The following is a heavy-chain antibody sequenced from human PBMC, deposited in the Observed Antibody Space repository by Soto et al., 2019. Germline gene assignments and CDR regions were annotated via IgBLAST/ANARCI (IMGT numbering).Heavy chain of an antibody. V-gene: IGHV1-69*01. Sequence: QVQLVQSGAEMGRPGSSVKVSCKASGGTFSSYRINWVRQAPGQGLEWVGGIVPIYRTADYAQKFQGRVTITADESARTAYMELRGLKSQDTAVYYCARDSGAKLSSSWGQGTLVTVSS. D-gene: IGHD6-13*01. CDR2: IVPIYRTA. J-gene: IGHJ4*02. CDR3: ARDSGAKLSSS. CDR1: GGTFSSYR.